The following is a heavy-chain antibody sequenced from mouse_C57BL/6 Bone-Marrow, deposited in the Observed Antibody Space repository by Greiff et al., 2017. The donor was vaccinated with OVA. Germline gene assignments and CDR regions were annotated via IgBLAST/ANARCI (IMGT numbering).Heavy chain of an antibody. CDR1: GYTFTDYN. D-gene: IGHD2-3*01. Sequence: VQLQQSGPELVKPGASVKIPCKASGYTFTDYNMDWVKQSHGKSLEWIGDINPNNGGTIYNQKFKGKATLTVDKSSSTAYMELRSLTSEDTAVYYCARDDCYYVPWFAYWGQGTLVTVSA. J-gene: IGHJ3*01. V-gene: IGHV1-18*01. CDR3: ARDDCYYVPWFAY. CDR2: INPNNGGT.